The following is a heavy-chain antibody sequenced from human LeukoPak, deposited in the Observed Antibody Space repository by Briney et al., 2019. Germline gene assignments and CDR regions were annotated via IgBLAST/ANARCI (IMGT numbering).Heavy chain of an antibody. CDR3: ARENSGYDPGY. Sequence: GGSLRLSXAASGFTFSSYSMXXVRQAPGKGLXWVSSISXSSSYIYXADSVKGXFTISXDNAKNSLYLQMNSLRAEDTAVYYCARENSGYDPGYWGRGTLVTVSS. CDR2: ISXSSSYI. J-gene: IGHJ4*02. CDR1: GFTFSSYS. D-gene: IGHD5-12*01. V-gene: IGHV3-21*01.